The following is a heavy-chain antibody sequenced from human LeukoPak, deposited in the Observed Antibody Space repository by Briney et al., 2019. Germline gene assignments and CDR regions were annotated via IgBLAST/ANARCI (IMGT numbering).Heavy chain of an antibody. CDR1: GGTFSSYA. CDR3: ARDRQLRGARIYWFDP. CDR2: ISSIFGTA. Sequence: EASVKVSCKASGGTFSSYAISWVRQAPGQGLEWMGGISSIFGTAKYAQKVQGRVTITADESTSTAYVELSSLRSEDTAVYYYARDRQLRGARIYWFDPWGQGTLVTVSS. D-gene: IGHD1-26*01. V-gene: IGHV1-69*13. J-gene: IGHJ5*02.